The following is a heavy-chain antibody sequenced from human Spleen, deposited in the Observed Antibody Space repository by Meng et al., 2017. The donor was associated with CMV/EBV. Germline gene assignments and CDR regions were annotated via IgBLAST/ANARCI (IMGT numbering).Heavy chain of an antibody. V-gene: IGHV3-72*01. J-gene: IGHJ4*02. CDR2: SRNKANRYTT. D-gene: IGHD1-1*01. CDR1: GFIFSDHY. CDR3: VRGYNSFDS. Sequence: GESLKISCAASGFIFSDHYMDWVRQAPGKGLEWVGRSRNKANRYTTEYAASVKGRFTISRDESKNSLYLQMNSLKTEDTAVFYCVRGYNSFDSWGQVTLVTVSS.